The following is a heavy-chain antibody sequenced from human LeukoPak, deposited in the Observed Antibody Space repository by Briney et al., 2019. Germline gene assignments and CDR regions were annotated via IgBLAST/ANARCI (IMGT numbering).Heavy chain of an antibody. Sequence: SETLSLTCTVSGASFSSSTYYWGWIRQPPGKGLEWFGSIYYSGSTYYNPSLKSRVTMSVDTSKNQFSLKLSSVTAADTAVYYCARHAGGISATGARPFDYWGQGTLVTVSS. CDR1: GASFSSSTYY. CDR2: IYYSGST. V-gene: IGHV4-39*01. CDR3: ARHAGGISATGARPFDY. D-gene: IGHD6-13*01. J-gene: IGHJ4*02.